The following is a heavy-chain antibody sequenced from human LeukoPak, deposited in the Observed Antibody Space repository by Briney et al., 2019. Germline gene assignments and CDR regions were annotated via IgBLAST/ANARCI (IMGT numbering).Heavy chain of an antibody. CDR3: ARRRDYFDS. CDR2: ISSSGSI. CDR1: GFTFSDYY. V-gene: IGHV3-11*01. Sequence: GGSLRLSCAASGFTFSDYYFSWIRQAPGKGLEWIRYISSSGSIYYADSVKGRFTMSRDDAKSSLYLQVSSLRAEDTAIYYCARRRDYFDSWGQGTLVTVSS. J-gene: IGHJ4*02.